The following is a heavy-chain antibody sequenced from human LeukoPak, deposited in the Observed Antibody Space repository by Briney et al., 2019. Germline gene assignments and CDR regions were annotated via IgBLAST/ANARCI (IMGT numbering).Heavy chain of an antibody. CDR2: ISYDGSNK. Sequence: PGGSLRLSCAASGFTFSSYGMHWVRQAPGKGLEWVAVISYDGSNKYYADSVKGRFTISRDNSKNTLYLQMNSLRAEDTAVYYCAKLSGGTIMGATRSGNDYWGQGTLVTVSS. V-gene: IGHV3-30*18. J-gene: IGHJ4*02. CDR3: AKLSGGTIMGATRSGNDY. D-gene: IGHD1-26*01. CDR1: GFTFSSYG.